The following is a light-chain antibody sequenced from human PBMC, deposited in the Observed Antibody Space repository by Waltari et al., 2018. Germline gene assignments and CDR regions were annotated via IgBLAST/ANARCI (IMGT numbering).Light chain of an antibody. V-gene: IGKV1-5*03. CDR2: QAS. CDR3: QQYHSYSPYS. Sequence: DIQMTQSPSTLSASVGDRVTITCRASQSISSWLAWYQQRPGKAPQLLISQASSLESGVPSRFSGSGSGTEFSLTINSLQPDDFATYYCQQYHSYSPYSFGQGTKLEIK. J-gene: IGKJ2*03. CDR1: QSISSW.